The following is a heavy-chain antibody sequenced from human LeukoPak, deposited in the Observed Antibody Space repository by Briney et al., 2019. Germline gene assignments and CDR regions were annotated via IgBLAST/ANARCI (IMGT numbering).Heavy chain of an antibody. CDR1: GYTFTGYY. CDR3: ARSLPLMVGDSQDNFNY. CDR2: INPNNGGT. Sequence: ASVKVSCKASGYTFTGYYMHWVRQAPGQGLEWMGWINPNNGGTKSAQTFQDRLTMSRDTSISTAYMELSSLRSDDTAVYYCARSLPLMVGDSQDNFNYWGQGTLVTVSS. D-gene: IGHD3-16*01. J-gene: IGHJ4*02. V-gene: IGHV1-2*02.